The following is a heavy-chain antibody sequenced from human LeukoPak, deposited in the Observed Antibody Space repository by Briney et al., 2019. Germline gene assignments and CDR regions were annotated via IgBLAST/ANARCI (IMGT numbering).Heavy chain of an antibody. CDR1: GYTFTGYY. D-gene: IGHD6-6*01. J-gene: IGHJ4*02. Sequence: GASVKVSCKASGYTFTGYYMHWVRQAPGQGLEWMGWINPNSGGTNYAQKFQGRVTMTRDTSISTAYMELSRLRSDDTAVYYCAALGHSSSPHGSFDYWGQGTLVTVSS. CDR3: AALGHSSSPHGSFDY. V-gene: IGHV1-2*02. CDR2: INPNSGGT.